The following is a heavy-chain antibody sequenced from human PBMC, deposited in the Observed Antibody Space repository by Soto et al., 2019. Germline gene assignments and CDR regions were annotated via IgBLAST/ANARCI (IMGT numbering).Heavy chain of an antibody. D-gene: IGHD1-1*01. J-gene: IGHJ4*02. V-gene: IGHV1-18*01. CDR1: GYTFTSYG. CDR2: IGAHNGNT. CDR3: ARGRYGDY. Sequence: QVHLVQAGAEVKKPGASVKVSCKASGYTFTSYGITWVRQAPGQGLEWMGWIGAHNGNTDYAQKLQGRVIVTRDTSTSTAYMELRSLRSDDTAVYYCARGRYGDYWGQGARVTVSS.